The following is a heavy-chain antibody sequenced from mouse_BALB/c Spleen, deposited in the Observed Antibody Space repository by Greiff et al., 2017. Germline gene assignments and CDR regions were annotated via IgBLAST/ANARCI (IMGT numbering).Heavy chain of an antibody. CDR1: GFTFSSYT. V-gene: IGHV5-12-2*01. D-gene: IGHD1-1*01. CDR2: ISNGGGST. J-gene: IGHJ3*01. CDR3: ARHGYYYGSSSAWFAY. Sequence: EVQGVESGGGLVQPGGSLKLSCAASGFTFSSYTMSWVRQTPEKRLEWVAYISNGGGSTYYPDTVKGRFTISRDNAKNTLYLQMSSLKSEDTAMYYCARHGYYYGSSSAWFAYWGQGTLVTVSA.